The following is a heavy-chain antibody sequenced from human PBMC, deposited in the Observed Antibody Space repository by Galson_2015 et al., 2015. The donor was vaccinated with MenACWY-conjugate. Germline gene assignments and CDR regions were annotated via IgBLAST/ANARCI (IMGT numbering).Heavy chain of an antibody. D-gene: IGHD3-3*01. J-gene: IGHJ3*01. Sequence: SLRLSCAVSGFTFSTFGMSWVRQAPGKGLEWVAAISSSGSRTYYADSVKGRFIISRDNSDNSLYLQMNSLRAEDTAVYYCAKASFGVTIGEVFAFDSWGQGTMITVSS. CDR3: AKASFGVTIGEVFAFDS. CDR2: ISSSGSRT. V-gene: IGHV3-23*05. CDR1: GFTFSTFG.